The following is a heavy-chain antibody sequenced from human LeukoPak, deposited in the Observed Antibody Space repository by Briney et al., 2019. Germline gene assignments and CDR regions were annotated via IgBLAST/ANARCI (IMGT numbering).Heavy chain of an antibody. CDR3: ARVRRYCSGGSCYLPQYYFDY. CDR2: INHSGST. Sequence: ASETLSLTCAVYGGSFSGYYWRWIRQPPGKGLEWIGEINHSGSTNYNPSLKRRVTISVDTSKNQFSLKRSSVTAADTAVYYCARVRRYCSGGSCYLPQYYFDYWGQGTLVTVSS. V-gene: IGHV4-34*01. CDR1: GGSFSGYY. D-gene: IGHD2-15*01. J-gene: IGHJ4*02.